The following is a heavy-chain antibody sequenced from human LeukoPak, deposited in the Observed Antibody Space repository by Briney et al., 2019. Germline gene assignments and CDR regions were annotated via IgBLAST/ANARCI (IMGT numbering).Heavy chain of an antibody. V-gene: IGHV3-30*18. D-gene: IGHD6-13*01. CDR2: ISYDGSNK. J-gene: IGHJ4*02. CDR1: GFTFSSYG. CDR3: AKGYSSSWIGLDY. Sequence: LGGSLRLSCAASGFTFSSYGMHWVRQAPGKGLEWVAVISYDGSNKYYADSVKGRFTISRDNSKNTLYLQMDSLRAEDTAVYYCAKGYSSSWIGLDYWGQGTLVTVSS.